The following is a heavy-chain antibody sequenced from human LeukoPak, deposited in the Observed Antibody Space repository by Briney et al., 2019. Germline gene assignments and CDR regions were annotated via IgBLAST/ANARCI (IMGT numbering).Heavy chain of an antibody. CDR1: GGTFSSYA. CDR3: ARGGEIVTIFGVVTQVDSGFDP. Sequence: SVKVSCKASGGTFSSYAISWVRQAPGQGLEWMGGIIPIFGTANYAQKFQGRVTITADESTSTAYMELSSLRSEDTAVYYCARGGEIVTIFGVVTQVDSGFDPWGQGTLVTVSS. V-gene: IGHV1-69*13. CDR2: IIPIFGTA. D-gene: IGHD3-3*01. J-gene: IGHJ5*02.